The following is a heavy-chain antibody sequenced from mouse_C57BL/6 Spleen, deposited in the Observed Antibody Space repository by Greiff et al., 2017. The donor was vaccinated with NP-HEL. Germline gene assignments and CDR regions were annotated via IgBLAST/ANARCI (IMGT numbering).Heavy chain of an antibody. CDR1: GYTFTDYN. Sequence: EVQLQQSGPELVKPGASVKIPCKASGYTFTDYNMDWVKQSHGKSLEWIGDINPNNGGTIYNQKFKGKATLTVDKSSSTAYMELRSLTSEDTAVYYCARRRAYYDPWYFDVWGTGTTVTVSS. V-gene: IGHV1-18*01. CDR3: ARRRAYYDPWYFDV. D-gene: IGHD2-10*01. CDR2: INPNNGGT. J-gene: IGHJ1*03.